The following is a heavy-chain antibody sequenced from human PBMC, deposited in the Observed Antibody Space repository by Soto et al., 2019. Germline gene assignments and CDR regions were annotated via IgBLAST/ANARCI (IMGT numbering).Heavy chain of an antibody. CDR3: ARDPYYDSSGS. J-gene: IGHJ5*02. D-gene: IGHD3-22*01. Sequence: KPSETLSLTCTVSGGSISSGDYYWSWIRQPPGKGLEWIGHIYYSGSTYYNPSLKSRVTISADTSKNQFSLKLSSVTAADTAVYYCARDPYYDSSGSWGQGTLVTVSS. CDR2: IYYSGST. V-gene: IGHV4-30-4*01. CDR1: GGSISSGDYY.